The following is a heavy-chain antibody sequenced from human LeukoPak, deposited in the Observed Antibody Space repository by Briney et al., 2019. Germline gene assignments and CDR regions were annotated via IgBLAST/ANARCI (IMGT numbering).Heavy chain of an antibody. CDR1: GFSLSTSGMC. D-gene: IGHD3-10*01. Sequence: SGPALVKPTQTLTLTCTFSGFSLSTSGMCVSWIRQPPGKGLEWIGYIYYSGSTTYNPSLKSRVTISVDTSKNQFSLKLSSVTAADTAVYYCARHSKWFGESPDSFDIWGQGTMVTVSS. V-gene: IGHV4-61*08. CDR2: IYYSGST. CDR3: ARHSKWFGESPDSFDI. J-gene: IGHJ3*02.